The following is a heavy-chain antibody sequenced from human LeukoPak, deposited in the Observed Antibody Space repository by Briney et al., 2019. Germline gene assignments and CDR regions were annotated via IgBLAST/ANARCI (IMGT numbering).Heavy chain of an antibody. CDR1: GFTFSSYG. Sequence: GGSLRLSCAASGFTFSSYGMSWVRQAPGKGLEWVSAISGSGGSTYYADSVKGRFTISRDNSKNTLYLQMNSLRAEDTAVYYCARGGRSYSGYDLGLCFDYWGQGTLVTVSS. D-gene: IGHD5-12*01. CDR3: ARGGRSYSGYDLGLCFDY. V-gene: IGHV3-23*01. J-gene: IGHJ4*02. CDR2: ISGSGGST.